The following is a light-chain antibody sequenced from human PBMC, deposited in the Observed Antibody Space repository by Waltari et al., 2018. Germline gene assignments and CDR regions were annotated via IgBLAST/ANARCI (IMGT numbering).Light chain of an antibody. CDR1: SSDIGTFKS. J-gene: IGLJ2*01. V-gene: IGLV2-11*01. CDR3: SSYGGSNTFL. CDR2: DVT. Sequence: QAALTQPPSVSGSPGQSVSISCTGTSSDIGTFKSVSWYQQFPGKAPKLIIYDVTKRPSGVSDRFSGSKSGNTASLTISGLQADDEADYHCSSYGGSNTFLFGGGTRLTVL.